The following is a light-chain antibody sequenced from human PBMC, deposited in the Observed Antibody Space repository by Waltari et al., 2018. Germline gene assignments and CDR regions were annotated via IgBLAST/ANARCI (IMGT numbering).Light chain of an antibody. V-gene: IGKV3-20*01. CDR3: QQYGSSLPMYS. Sequence: EIVLTQSPGTLSLSPGERATLSCRASQRVTYLAWYQQKPGQAPRLLIYGASNRATGSPDRFSGSGSGTDFTLTISRLEPEDFAVYYCQQYGSSLPMYSFGQGTKLEIK. CDR1: QRVTY. CDR2: GAS. J-gene: IGKJ2*03.